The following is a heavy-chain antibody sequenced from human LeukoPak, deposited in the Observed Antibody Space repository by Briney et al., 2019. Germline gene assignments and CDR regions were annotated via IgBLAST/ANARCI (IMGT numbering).Heavy chain of an antibody. CDR3: ARSGSGYRAYFDY. CDR1: GFTFSSYS. D-gene: IGHD3-22*01. V-gene: IGHV3-21*01. Sequence: GGSLRLSCAASGFTFSSYSMNWVRQAPGKGLEWVSSISSSSSYIYYADSVKGRFTISRDNAKNSLYLQMNSLRAEDTAVYYCARSGSGYRAYFDYWGQGTLVTVSS. CDR2: ISSSSSYI. J-gene: IGHJ4*02.